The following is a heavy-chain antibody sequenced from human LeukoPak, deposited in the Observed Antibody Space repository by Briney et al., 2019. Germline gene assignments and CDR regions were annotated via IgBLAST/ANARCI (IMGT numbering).Heavy chain of an antibody. V-gene: IGHV1-18*01. Sequence: GASVKVSCKASGYTFTSYGISWVRQAPGQGLEWMGWISAYNGNTNYAQKLQGRVTMTTDTSTSTAYMELRSLRSDDTAVYYCARKNKAAATENWFDPWGQGTLVTVSS. CDR2: ISAYNGNT. CDR3: ARKNKAAATENWFDP. D-gene: IGHD6-13*01. CDR1: GYTFTSYG. J-gene: IGHJ5*02.